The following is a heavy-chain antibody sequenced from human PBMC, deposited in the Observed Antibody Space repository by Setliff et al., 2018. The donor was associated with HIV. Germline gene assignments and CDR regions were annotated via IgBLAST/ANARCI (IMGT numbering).Heavy chain of an antibody. V-gene: IGHV1-2*02. D-gene: IGHD3-3*01. CDR2: INPNSGGT. Sequence: ASVKVSCKASGYTFTGYYMHWVRQAPGQGLEWMGWINPNSGGTNYAQKFRGRVTMTRDTSINTAHMYLSSLRSDDTAIYFCARGGTIFGVVISNYYYMDVWGKGTTVTVSS. CDR3: ARGGTIFGVVISNYYYMDV. J-gene: IGHJ6*03. CDR1: GYTFTGYY.